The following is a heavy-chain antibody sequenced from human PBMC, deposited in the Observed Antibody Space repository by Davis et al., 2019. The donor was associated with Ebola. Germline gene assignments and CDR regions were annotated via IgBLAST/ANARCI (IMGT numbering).Heavy chain of an antibody. CDR2: INPSGGST. CDR3: ARPIEKRCSPGCFDL. CDR1: GYTFTSYY. Sequence: ASVKVSCKASGYTFTSYYMHWVRQAPGQGLEWMGIINPSGGSTSYAQKFQGRVTMTRNNSITTAYMELSSLRSEDTAVYYCARPIEKRCSPGCFDLWGRGTLVTVSS. D-gene: IGHD4/OR15-4a*01. V-gene: IGHV1-46*01. J-gene: IGHJ2*01.